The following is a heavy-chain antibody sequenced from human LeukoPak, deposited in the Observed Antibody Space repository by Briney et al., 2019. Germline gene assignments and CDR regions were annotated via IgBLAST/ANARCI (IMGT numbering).Heavy chain of an antibody. J-gene: IGHJ3*02. CDR2: ISTSSSYI. D-gene: IGHD1-26*01. V-gene: IGHV3-21*01. CDR1: GFTFSSYS. Sequence: GGSLRLSCAASGFTFSSYSMNWVRQAPGKGLEWVSSISTSSSYIYYADSVKGRFSISRDNARNSLYLQMNSLRAEDTAVYFCGRGRQNSGSYSDAFDIWGQGTMVTVSS. CDR3: GRGRQNSGSYSDAFDI.